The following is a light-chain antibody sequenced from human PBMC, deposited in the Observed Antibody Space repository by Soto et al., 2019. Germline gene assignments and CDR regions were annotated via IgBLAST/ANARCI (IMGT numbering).Light chain of an antibody. V-gene: IGKV1-5*01. Sequence: DIRVTQSPSSLCSPVGDRVTVTCRASQPISTWLAWYQQRPGKAPNLLIYHASSLESGVPSRFSGSGSGTEFTLSISSLQPDDFGTYYCQQYDEHSITFGQGTRLEIK. J-gene: IGKJ5*01. CDR2: HAS. CDR1: QPISTW. CDR3: QQYDEHSIT.